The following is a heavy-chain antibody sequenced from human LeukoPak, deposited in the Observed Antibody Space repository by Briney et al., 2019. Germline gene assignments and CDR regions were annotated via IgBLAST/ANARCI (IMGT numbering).Heavy chain of an antibody. D-gene: IGHD3-16*01. J-gene: IGHJ3*02. V-gene: IGHV3-72*01. CDR1: ELTLSDHF. CDR3: TRDGGKDGNTAFDM. Sequence: GGSLRLSCTASELTLSDHFIDWVRQAPGMGLEWVSRSRTKARSYTTEYAASVRGRFTISRDESKNSLYLQMNSLTTEDTAVYYCTRDGGKDGNTAFDMWGQGTMVTVSS. CDR2: SRTKARSYTT.